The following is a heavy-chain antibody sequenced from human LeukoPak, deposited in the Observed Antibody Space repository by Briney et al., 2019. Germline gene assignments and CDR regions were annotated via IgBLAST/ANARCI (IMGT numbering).Heavy chain of an antibody. CDR1: GLTFSDYG. J-gene: IGHJ4*02. CDR2: ISYDGINK. D-gene: IGHD2-21*02. V-gene: IGHV3-30*03. Sequence: GGSLRLSCAASGLTFSDYGMHWVRQAPGKGLEWVAVISYDGINKYYADSVKGRFTISRDNSKNTLSLQMNSLRAEDTAVYYCATIRDWPRDYWGQGTLVTVSS. CDR3: ATIRDWPRDY.